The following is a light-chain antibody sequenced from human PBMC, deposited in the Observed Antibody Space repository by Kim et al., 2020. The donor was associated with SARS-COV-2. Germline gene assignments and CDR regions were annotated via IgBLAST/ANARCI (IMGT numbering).Light chain of an antibody. J-gene: IGKJ4*01. CDR3: QHFDSSPLT. CDR2: GAS. V-gene: IGKV3-20*01. Sequence: EIVLTQSPGTLSLSPGERATLSCRASQSVSSTYLAWYQQKPGQAPRLLIYGASSRATGVPDRFSASGSGTDFTLTISRLEPEDFAVYYCQHFDSSPLTFGGGTKVEIK. CDR1: QSVSSTY.